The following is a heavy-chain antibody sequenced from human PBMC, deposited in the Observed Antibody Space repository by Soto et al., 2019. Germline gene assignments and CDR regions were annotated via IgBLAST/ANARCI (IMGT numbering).Heavy chain of an antibody. V-gene: IGHV4-59*01. Sequence: SETLSLTCTVSGGSISSYYWSWIRQPPGKGLEWIGYIYYSGSTNYNPSLKSRVTISVDTSKNQFSLKLSSVTAADTAVYYCARGFEVAGNFDYWGQGTLVTVSS. D-gene: IGHD6-19*01. J-gene: IGHJ4*02. CDR3: ARGFEVAGNFDY. CDR2: IYYSGST. CDR1: GGSISSYY.